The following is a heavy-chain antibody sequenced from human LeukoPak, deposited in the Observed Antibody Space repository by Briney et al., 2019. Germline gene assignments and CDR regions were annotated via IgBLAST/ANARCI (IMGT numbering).Heavy chain of an antibody. D-gene: IGHD3-16*01. J-gene: IGHJ4*02. Sequence: PGGSLRLSCAASRFTFSTYWMSWVRQAPGKGLEWVANIKQDGSDIYYVDSVKGRFTISRDNAKNSLYLQMSSLRAEDTAVYYCTRGGRLHPQSPYWGQGTLVTVSS. V-gene: IGHV3-7*01. CDR3: TRGGRLHPQSPY. CDR1: RFTFSTYW. CDR2: IKQDGSDI.